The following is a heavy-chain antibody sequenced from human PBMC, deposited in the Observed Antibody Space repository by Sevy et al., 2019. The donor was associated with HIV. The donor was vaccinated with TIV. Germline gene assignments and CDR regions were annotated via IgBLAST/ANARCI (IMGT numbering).Heavy chain of an antibody. J-gene: IGHJ4*02. CDR1: GGSISSGSYY. Sequence: TLSLTCTVSGGSISSGSYYWSWIRQPAAKGLEWIGRIYTSGSTNYNPSLKSRVTISVDTSKNQFSLKLSSVTAADTARYYCARESGDCSSTSCYAGVFDYWGQGTLVTVSS. CDR2: IYTSGST. CDR3: ARESGDCSSTSCYAGVFDY. V-gene: IGHV4-61*02. D-gene: IGHD2-2*01.